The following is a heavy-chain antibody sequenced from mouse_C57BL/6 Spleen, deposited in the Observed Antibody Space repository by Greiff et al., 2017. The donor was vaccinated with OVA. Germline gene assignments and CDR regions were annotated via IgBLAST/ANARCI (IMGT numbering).Heavy chain of an antibody. D-gene: IGHD1-1*01. CDR2: IWSGGST. CDR1: GFSLTSYG. J-gene: IGHJ2*01. CDR3: ARNYYGSSYRFAY. V-gene: IGHV2-2*01. Sequence: VQVVESGPGLVQPSQSLSITCTVSGFSLTSYGVHWVRQSPGKGLEWLGVIWSGGSTDYNAAFISRLSISKDNSKSQVFFKMNSLQADDTAIYYCARNYYGSSYRFAYWGQGTTLTVSS.